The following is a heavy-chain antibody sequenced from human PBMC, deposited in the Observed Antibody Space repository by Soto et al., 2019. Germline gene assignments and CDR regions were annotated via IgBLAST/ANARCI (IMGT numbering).Heavy chain of an antibody. J-gene: IGHJ6*02. D-gene: IGHD6-13*01. V-gene: IGHV4-39*01. CDR2: IYYSGST. Sequence: LSLTCTVSGGSISGTSYYWGWIRQPPGKGLEWIGSIYYSGSTYYNPSLKSRVTISVDTSKNQFSLKLSSVTAADTAVYYCARHQAAAYYYGMDVWGQGTTVTAP. CDR3: ARHQAAAYYYGMDV. CDR1: GGSISGTSYY.